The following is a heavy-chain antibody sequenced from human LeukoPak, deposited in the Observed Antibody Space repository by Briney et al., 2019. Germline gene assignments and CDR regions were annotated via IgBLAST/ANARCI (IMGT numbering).Heavy chain of an antibody. J-gene: IGHJ4*02. V-gene: IGHV4-59*01. CDR1: GGSISIYY. CDR2: IYNSGST. D-gene: IGHD1-26*01. CDR3: TRDRELGF. Sequence: SETLSLTCTVSGGSISIYYWNWNRQPPGKGLEWIGSIYNSGSTNYNPSLKSRVTISGDTAKNQFSLKLTSVTAADTAVYYCTRDRELGFWGQGTLVTVSS.